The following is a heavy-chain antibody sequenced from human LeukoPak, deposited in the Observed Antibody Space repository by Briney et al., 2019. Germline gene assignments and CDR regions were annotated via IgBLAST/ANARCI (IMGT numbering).Heavy chain of an antibody. V-gene: IGHV4-4*02. CDR1: GGSISGTNW. CDR2: ISLAGQT. Sequence: SGTLSLTCGVSGGSISGTNWWSWVRQPPGQGLEWIGEISLAGQTNYNPSLNGRVTMSLDKSSNQLSLNLTSVTAADTAVYYCAREGGPYRPLDYSGQGTLVTVAS. CDR3: AREGGPYRPLDY. J-gene: IGHJ4*02.